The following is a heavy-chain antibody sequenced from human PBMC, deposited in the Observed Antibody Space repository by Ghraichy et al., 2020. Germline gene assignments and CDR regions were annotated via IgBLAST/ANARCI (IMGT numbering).Heavy chain of an antibody. CDR3: ARGGGEQQLAHFDY. D-gene: IGHD6-13*01. V-gene: IGHV3-64*01. CDR1: GFTFSSYA. Sequence: KVSCAASGFTFSSYAMHWVRQAPGKGLEYVSAISSNGGSTYYANSVKGRFTISRDNSKNTLYLQMGSLRAEDMAVYYCARGGGEQQLAHFDYWGQGTLVTVSS. J-gene: IGHJ4*02. CDR2: ISSNGGST.